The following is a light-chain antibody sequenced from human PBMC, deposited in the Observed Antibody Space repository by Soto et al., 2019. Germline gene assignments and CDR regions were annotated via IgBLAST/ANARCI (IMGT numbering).Light chain of an antibody. CDR1: QSVSSD. CDR3: QQCGESPNT. Sequence: EIVMTQSPATLSVSPGERATLSCRASQSVSSDLAWYHQKPGQAPRLLIYGASTRATGIPDRFSGSGSGTDFTLTISRLEPEDFAIYYCQQCGESPNTFGQGTRLEIK. J-gene: IGKJ5*01. V-gene: IGKV3-15*01. CDR2: GAS.